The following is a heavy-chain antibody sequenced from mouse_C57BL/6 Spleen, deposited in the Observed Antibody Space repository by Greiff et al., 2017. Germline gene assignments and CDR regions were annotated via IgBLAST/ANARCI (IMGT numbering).Heavy chain of an antibody. V-gene: IGHV1-42*01. J-gene: IGHJ1*03. CDR3: ARYTTDWYFDV. Sequence: VQLQQSGPELVKPGASVKISCKASGYSFTGYYMNWVKQSPEKSLEWIGEINPSTGGTTYNQKFKAKATLTVDKSSSTAYMQLKSLTSEDSAVYYCARYTTDWYFDVWGTGTTVTVSS. CDR2: INPSTGGT. CDR1: GYSFTGYY. D-gene: IGHD1-1*01.